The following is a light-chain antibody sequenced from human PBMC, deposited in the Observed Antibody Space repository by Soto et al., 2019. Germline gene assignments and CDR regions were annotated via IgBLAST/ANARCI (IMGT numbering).Light chain of an antibody. V-gene: IGKV1-5*03. CDR2: KAS. J-gene: IGKJ1*01. CDR3: QHYNSYSEA. CDR1: QTISSW. Sequence: DIQMTQSPSTLSGSVGDRVTITCRASQTISSWLAWYQQKPGKAPKLLIYKASTLKSGVPSRFKGSGSGTEFTHTISKLQADNCATYQRQHYNSYSEAFGQGAKVELK.